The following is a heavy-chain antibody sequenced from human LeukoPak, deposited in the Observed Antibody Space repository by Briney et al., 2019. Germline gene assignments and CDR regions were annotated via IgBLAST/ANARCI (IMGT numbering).Heavy chain of an antibody. CDR3: ARGLLTWRYFDL. D-gene: IGHD2/OR15-2a*01. V-gene: IGHV4-38-2*02. CDR2: IYHTGGI. J-gene: IGHJ2*01. Sequence: SETLSLTCSGFGYSISNDYYWGWIRQPPGKGLEWIGNIYHTGGIDYSPSLKSRVTLSFDTSKNQFSLKVNSVTAADTAIYFCARGLLTWRYFDLWGRGTLVTVSS. CDR1: GYSISNDYY.